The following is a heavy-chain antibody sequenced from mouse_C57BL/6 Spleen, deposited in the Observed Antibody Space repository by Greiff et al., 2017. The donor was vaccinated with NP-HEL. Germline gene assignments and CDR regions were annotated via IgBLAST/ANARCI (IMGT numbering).Heavy chain of an antibody. Sequence: EVQLQQSGEGLVKPGGSLKLSCAASGFTFSSYAMSWVRQTPEKRLEWVAYISSGGDYIYYADTVKGRFTISRDNARNTLYLQMSSLKSEDTAMYYCTRLLRWGFAYWGQGTLVTVSA. CDR1: GFTFSSYA. V-gene: IGHV5-9-1*02. CDR2: ISSGGDYI. CDR3: TRLLRWGFAY. J-gene: IGHJ3*01. D-gene: IGHD1-1*01.